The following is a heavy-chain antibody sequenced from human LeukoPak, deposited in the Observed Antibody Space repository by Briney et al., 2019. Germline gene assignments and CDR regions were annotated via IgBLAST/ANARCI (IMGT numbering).Heavy chain of an antibody. Sequence: ASVKVSCKASGYTFTSYAIHWVRQAPGQRLEWMGWISAGNGNTKYSQNFQGRVTFISNTSATTAFMELSSLRSEDAAVYYCARGRPYYYYYGMDVWGQGTTVTVSS. J-gene: IGHJ6*02. CDR2: ISAGNGNT. CDR3: ARGRPYYYYYGMDV. CDR1: GYTFTSYA. V-gene: IGHV1-3*01.